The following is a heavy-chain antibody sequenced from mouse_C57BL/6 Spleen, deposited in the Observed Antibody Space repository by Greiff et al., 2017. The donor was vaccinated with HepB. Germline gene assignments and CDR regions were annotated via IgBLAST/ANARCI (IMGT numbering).Heavy chain of an antibody. Sequence: QVQLQQPGAELVMPGASVKLSCKASGYTFTSYWMHWVKQRPGQGLEWIGEIDPSDSYTNYNQKFKGKSTLTVDKSSSTAYMQRSSLTSEDSAVYYCARSASLYYYGSSPVDFDYWGQGTTLTVSS. J-gene: IGHJ2*01. V-gene: IGHV1-69*01. D-gene: IGHD1-1*01. CDR1: GYTFTSYW. CDR2: IDPSDSYT. CDR3: ARSASLYYYGSSPVDFDY.